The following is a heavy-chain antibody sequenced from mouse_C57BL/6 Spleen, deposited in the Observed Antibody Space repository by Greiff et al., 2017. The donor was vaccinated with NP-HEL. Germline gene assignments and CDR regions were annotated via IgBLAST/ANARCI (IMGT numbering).Heavy chain of an antibody. D-gene: IGHD1-1*01. J-gene: IGHJ3*01. CDR2: IYPGSGST. V-gene: IGHV1-55*01. CDR3: ARGHYYGSIQAWFAY. Sequence: VKLQQPGAELVKPGASVKMSCKASGYTFTSYWITWVKQRPGQGLEWIGDIYPGSGSTNYNEKFKSKATLTVDTSSSTAYMQLSSLTSEDSAVYYGARGHYYGSIQAWFAYWGQGTLVTVSA. CDR1: GYTFTSYW.